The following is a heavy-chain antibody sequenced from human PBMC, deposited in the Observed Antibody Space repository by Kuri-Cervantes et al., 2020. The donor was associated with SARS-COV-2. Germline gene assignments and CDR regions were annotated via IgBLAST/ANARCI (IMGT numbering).Heavy chain of an antibody. D-gene: IGHD6-6*01. J-gene: IGHJ4*02. Sequence: GESLKISCAASGFAFGTYAMTWVRQAPGKGLEWVSGISSSDGTRYYADSVKGRFTISRDTPKNTLYLQMNSLRSEDTAVYYCAKDMYNRSSQYFDSWGQGTLVTVSS. CDR2: ISSSDGTR. CDR1: GFAFGTYA. CDR3: AKDMYNRSSQYFDS. V-gene: IGHV3-23*01.